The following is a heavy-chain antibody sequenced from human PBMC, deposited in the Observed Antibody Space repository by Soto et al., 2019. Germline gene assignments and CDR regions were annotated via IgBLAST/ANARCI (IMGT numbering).Heavy chain of an antibody. CDR1: GDSVSSNSAA. CDR3: ATQHSNRWYGNAFDI. V-gene: IGHV6-1*01. CDR2: TYYRSKWYN. D-gene: IGHD6-13*01. J-gene: IGHJ3*02. Sequence: SQTLSLTCAISGDSVSSNSAAWNWIRQSPSRGLEWRGRTYYRSKWYNDYAVSVKSRIIINPDTSKNQFSLQLNSVTPEDTAVYYCATQHSNRWYGNAFDIWGQGTLVTVSS.